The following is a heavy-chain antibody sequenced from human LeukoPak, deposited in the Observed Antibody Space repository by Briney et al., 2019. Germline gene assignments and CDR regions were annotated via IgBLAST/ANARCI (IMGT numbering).Heavy chain of an antibody. D-gene: IGHD1-26*01. CDR3: ARDMGATPLGSNAFDI. Sequence: GGSLRLSCAASGFTFSSYWMSWVRQAPGKGLEWVANIKQDGSEKYYVDSVKGRFTISRDNAKNSLYLQMNSLRAEDTAVYYCARDMGATPLGSNAFDIWGQGTMVTVSS. J-gene: IGHJ3*02. CDR2: IKQDGSEK. V-gene: IGHV3-7*03. CDR1: GFTFSSYW.